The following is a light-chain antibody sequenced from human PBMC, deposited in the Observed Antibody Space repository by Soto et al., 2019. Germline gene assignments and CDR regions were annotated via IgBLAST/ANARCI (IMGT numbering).Light chain of an antibody. J-gene: IGLJ1*01. CDR2: EVS. CDR1: SSDVGGYNY. Sequence: QSALTQPASVSGSPGQSITISCTGTSSDVGGYNYVSWYQQHPGKAPKVMIYEVSNRPSGFSNRFSGSKSGNTASLPISGLQAADEADYYCCSYTDSNTLVFGTGTKLTVL. V-gene: IGLV2-14*01. CDR3: CSYTDSNTLV.